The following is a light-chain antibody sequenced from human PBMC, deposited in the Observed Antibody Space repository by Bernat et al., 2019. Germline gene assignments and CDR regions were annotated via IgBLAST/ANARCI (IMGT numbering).Light chain of an antibody. Sequence: DIQMTQSPSSLSASVGDRVTITCRASQVIGTYLAWYQQKPGKAPNLLIYGASTLQTGVPSRFSGSGSGTEFTLTISSLRPEDFATYHCQQLNSYPITVGQGTRLEIK. V-gene: IGKV1-9*01. CDR2: GAS. CDR3: QQLNSYPIT. J-gene: IGKJ5*01. CDR1: QVIGTY.